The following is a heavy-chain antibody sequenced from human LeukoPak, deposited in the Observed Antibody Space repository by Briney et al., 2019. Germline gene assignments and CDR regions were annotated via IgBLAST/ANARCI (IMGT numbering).Heavy chain of an antibody. V-gene: IGHV4-39*01. Sequence: PSETLSLTCTVSGGSISSSSYYWGWIRQPPGKGLEWIGSIYYSGSTYYNPSLKSRVTISVDTSKNQFSLKLSSVTAADTAVYSCARHTWGSGDYFDYWGQGTLVTVSS. J-gene: IGHJ4*02. CDR2: IYYSGST. D-gene: IGHD3-16*01. CDR1: GGSISSSSYY. CDR3: ARHTWGSGDYFDY.